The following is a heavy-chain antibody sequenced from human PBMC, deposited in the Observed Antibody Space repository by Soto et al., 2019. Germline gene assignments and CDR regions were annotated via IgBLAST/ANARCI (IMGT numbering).Heavy chain of an antibody. Sequence: PSETLSLTCTVSGGSISSGGYYWSLIRQHPGKGLEWIGYIYYSGSTSYNPSLKSRVTISVDTSKNQFSLKLSSVTAADTAMYYCARVATINNWFDNWGQGTLVTVSS. D-gene: IGHD5-12*01. CDR2: IYYSGST. CDR3: ARVATINNWFDN. J-gene: IGHJ5*02. CDR1: GGSISSGGYY. V-gene: IGHV4-31*03.